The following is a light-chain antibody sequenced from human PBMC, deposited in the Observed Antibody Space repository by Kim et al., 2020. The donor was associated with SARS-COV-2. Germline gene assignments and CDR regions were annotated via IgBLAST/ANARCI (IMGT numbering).Light chain of an antibody. CDR3: AAWDDSLNGRI. J-gene: IGLJ2*01. Sequence: GQRVTISCSGSTSNIGTNTVNWYQHLPGAAPTLIIFASRERPSGVPDRFSGSHSGTSASLTISGLQSEDEADYYCAAWDDSLNGRIFGGGTQLTVL. CDR2: ASR. V-gene: IGLV1-44*01. CDR1: TSNIGTNT.